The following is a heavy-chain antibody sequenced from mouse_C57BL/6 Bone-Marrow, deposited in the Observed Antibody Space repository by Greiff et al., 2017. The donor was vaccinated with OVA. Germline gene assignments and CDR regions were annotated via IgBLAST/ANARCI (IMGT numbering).Heavy chain of an antibody. CDR2: IDPSDSYT. CDR3: ARTFYYYGSSYLYCDY. V-gene: IGHV1-59*01. D-gene: IGHD1-1*01. CDR1: GYTFTSYW. J-gene: IGHJ2*01. Sequence: QVQLQQPGAELVRPGTSVKLSCKASGYTFTSYWMHWVKQRPGQGLEWIGVIDPSDSYTNYNQKFKGKATLTVDTSSSTAYMQLSSLTSEDSAVYDCARTFYYYGSSYLYCDYWGQGTTLTVSS.